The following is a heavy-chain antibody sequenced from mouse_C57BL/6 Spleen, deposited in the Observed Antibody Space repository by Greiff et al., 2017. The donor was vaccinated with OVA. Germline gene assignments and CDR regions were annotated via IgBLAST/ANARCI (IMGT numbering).Heavy chain of an antibody. J-gene: IGHJ3*01. D-gene: IGHD3-2*02. V-gene: IGHV1-61*01. Sequence: QVQLQQPGAELVRPGSSVKLSCKASGYTFTSYWMDWVKQRPGQGLEWVGNIYPSDSETHYTQKFKGRATLTVDKSSSTAYMQLGSLTSEDSAVYDCARSDSSGYAFAYWGQGTLVTVSA. CDR1: GYTFTSYW. CDR3: ARSDSSGYAFAY. CDR2: IYPSDSET.